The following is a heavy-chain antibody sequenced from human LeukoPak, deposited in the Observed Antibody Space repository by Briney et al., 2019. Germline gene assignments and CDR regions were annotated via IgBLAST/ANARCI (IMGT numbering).Heavy chain of an antibody. CDR1: GFTFSSYA. J-gene: IGHJ4*02. CDR3: AGRSSSWDRYDN. Sequence: GGSLRLSCAASGFTFSSYAMSWVRQMPGKGLEWMGIIYPGDSDTKYSPSFQGQVTISADKSISTAYLQWSSLKASDTAMYCAGRSSSWDRYDNWGQGTLVTVSS. V-gene: IGHV5-51*01. D-gene: IGHD6-13*01. CDR2: IYPGDSDT.